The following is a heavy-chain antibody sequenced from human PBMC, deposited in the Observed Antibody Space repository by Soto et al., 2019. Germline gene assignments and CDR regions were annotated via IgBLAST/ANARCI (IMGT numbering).Heavy chain of an antibody. D-gene: IGHD5-18*01. CDR2: ISYDGSNK. CDR1: GITFSSYG. J-gene: IGHJ6*02. CDR3: AKSRGYSYNYGMDV. V-gene: IGHV3-30*18. Sequence: QVQLVESGGGVVQPGRSLRLFCTVSGITFSSYGMHWVRQAPGKGLEWVAVISYDGSNKYYADSVKGRFTISRDNSKNTLSLQMNSLRAEDTAVYYCAKSRGYSYNYGMDVWGQGTTVSVSS.